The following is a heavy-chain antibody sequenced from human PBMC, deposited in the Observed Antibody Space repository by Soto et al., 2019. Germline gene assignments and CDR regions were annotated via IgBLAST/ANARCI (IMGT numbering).Heavy chain of an antibody. V-gene: IGHV4-59*01. J-gene: IGHJ4*02. CDR1: GSSISSYY. CDR2: FYYSGST. CDR3: ARGALTTYFDY. Sequence: QVQLQESGPGLVKPSETLSLTCAVSGSSISSYYWSWIRQPPGKGLEWIGYFYYSGSTNYNPSLKSRVTISVDTSKNQFSLKLSSVTAADTAVYYCARGALTTYFDYWGQGTLVTVSS.